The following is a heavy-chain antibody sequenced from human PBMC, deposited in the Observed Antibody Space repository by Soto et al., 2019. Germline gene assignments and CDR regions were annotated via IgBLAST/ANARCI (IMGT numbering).Heavy chain of an antibody. CDR2: IIPMTGTP. CDR1: GGIFSSFS. Sequence: QVQLVQSGAEVKTPGSSVEVSCKASGGIFSSFSITWVRQVPGHGLEWMGGIIPMTGTPNYAEKFQGRLTLTADASTRTAYLVLSTLKSDATAVYYCARRAIFPGATSWLDPWGQGTVVIVSS. J-gene: IGHJ5*02. D-gene: IGHD1-1*01. V-gene: IGHV1-69*01. CDR3: ARRAIFPGATSWLDP.